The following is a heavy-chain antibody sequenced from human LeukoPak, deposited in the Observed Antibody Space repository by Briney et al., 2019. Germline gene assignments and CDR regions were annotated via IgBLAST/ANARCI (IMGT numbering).Heavy chain of an antibody. CDR3: ARVKLEMPTGLLDY. CDR1: GFTFSSYE. V-gene: IGHV3-48*03. D-gene: IGHD5-24*01. CDR2: ISGSGGST. Sequence: PGGSLRLSCAPSGFTFSSYEIIWVRQAPPKGLEWASAISGSGGSTYYADSVKGRFTISRNNAKNTLYLQMNSLGAEDTAVYYCARVKLEMPTGLLDYWGQGTRVTVSS. J-gene: IGHJ4*02.